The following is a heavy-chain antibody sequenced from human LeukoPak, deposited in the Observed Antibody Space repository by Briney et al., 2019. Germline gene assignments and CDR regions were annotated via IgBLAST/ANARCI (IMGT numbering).Heavy chain of an antibody. CDR3: ARGSGRNGWFDP. CDR2: INVGGSTT. Sequence: PGGSVRLSCAASGFTFSRFWMHWVRQAPGKGLMWVSHINVGGSTTSYADSVKGRFTISRDNAKNTLYLQMNSLRANDTAVYYCARGSGRNGWFDPWGQGTLVTVSS. V-gene: IGHV3-74*01. CDR1: GFTFSRFW. D-gene: IGHD2-8*01. J-gene: IGHJ5*02.